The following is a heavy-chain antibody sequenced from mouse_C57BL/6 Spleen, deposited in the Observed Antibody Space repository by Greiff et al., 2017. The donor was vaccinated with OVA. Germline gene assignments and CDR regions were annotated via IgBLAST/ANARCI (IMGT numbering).Heavy chain of an antibody. J-gene: IGHJ4*01. D-gene: IGHD3-2*02. V-gene: IGHV1-50*01. Sequence: VQLQQSGAELVKPGASVKLSCKASGYTFTSYWMQWVKQRPGQGLEWIGEIDPSDSYTNYNQKFKGKATLTVDTSSSTAYMQLSSLTSEDSAVYYCAPGDSSGLHAMDYWGQGTSVTVSS. CDR1: GYTFTSYW. CDR2: IDPSDSYT. CDR3: APGDSSGLHAMDY.